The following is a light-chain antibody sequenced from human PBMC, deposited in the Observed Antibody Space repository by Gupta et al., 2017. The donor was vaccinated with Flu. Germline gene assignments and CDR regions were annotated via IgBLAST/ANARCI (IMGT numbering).Light chain of an antibody. Sequence: PSTLSASIGDRITITCRASQSVDVWLAWFQKKPGKAPKSLIYRSSSLESGVPSRFSDSGSETEFTLTISSLQPDDFASYYCQQDRSYPWTFGQGTKVEIK. CDR3: QQDRSYPWT. CDR1: QSVDVW. J-gene: IGKJ1*01. V-gene: IGKV1-5*03. CDR2: RSS.